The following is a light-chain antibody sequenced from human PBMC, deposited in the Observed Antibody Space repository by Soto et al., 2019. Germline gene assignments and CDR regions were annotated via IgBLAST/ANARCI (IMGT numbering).Light chain of an antibody. Sequence: QSALTQPASVSGSPGQSITISCTGTSSDIGGYEYVSWYQHHPGKAPKLIIYEVSNRPSGVSNRFSGSKSGNTASLTISGLQAEDEDDYYCSSYTSSSRPLFGGGTKLTVL. CDR2: EVS. V-gene: IGLV2-14*01. CDR3: SSYTSSSRPL. J-gene: IGLJ3*02. CDR1: SSDIGGYEY.